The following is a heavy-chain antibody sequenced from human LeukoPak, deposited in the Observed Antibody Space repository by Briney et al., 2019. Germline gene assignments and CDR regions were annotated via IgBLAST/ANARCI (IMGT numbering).Heavy chain of an antibody. CDR1: GGSISSYY. Sequence: SETLSLTCTVSGGSISSYYWSWIRQPAGKGLEWIGRIYTSGSTNYNPSLKSRVTISVDRSKNQFSLKLSSVTAADTAVYYCATQMGYCSSTSCYTWYFQHWGQGTLVTVSS. V-gene: IGHV4-4*07. CDR2: IYTSGST. J-gene: IGHJ1*01. CDR3: ATQMGYCSSTSCYTWYFQH. D-gene: IGHD2-2*02.